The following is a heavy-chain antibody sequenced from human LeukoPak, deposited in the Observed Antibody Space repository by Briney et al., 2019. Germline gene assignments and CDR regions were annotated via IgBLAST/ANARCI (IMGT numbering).Heavy chain of an antibody. V-gene: IGHV3-30*02. CDR1: GFTFSSYG. J-gene: IGHJ4*02. D-gene: IGHD3-22*01. CDR2: IRYDGSNK. Sequence: GGSLRLSCAASGFTFSSYGMHWVRQAPGKGLEWVAFIRYDGSNKYYADSVKGRFTISRENSKNTLYLQMNSLRAEDTAVYYCAKDLGMIVVVSIFDYWGQGTLITVSS. CDR3: AKDLGMIVVVSIFDY.